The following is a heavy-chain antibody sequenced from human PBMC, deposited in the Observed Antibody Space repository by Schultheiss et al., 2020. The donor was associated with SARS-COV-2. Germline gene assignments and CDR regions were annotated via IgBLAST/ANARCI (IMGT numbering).Heavy chain of an antibody. Sequence: GGSLRLSCAASGFTFSSYAMSWVRQAPGKGLEWVSAIGTAGDTYYPGSVKGRFTISRDNSKNTLYLQMNSLRAEDTAVYYCANLLCSGGSCYSGEDYWGQGTLVTVSS. V-gene: IGHV3-23*01. J-gene: IGHJ4*02. CDR3: ANLLCSGGSCYSGEDY. CDR1: GFTFSSYA. CDR2: IGTAGDT. D-gene: IGHD2-15*01.